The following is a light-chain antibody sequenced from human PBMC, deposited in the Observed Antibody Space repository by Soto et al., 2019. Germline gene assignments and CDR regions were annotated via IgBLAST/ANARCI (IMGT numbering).Light chain of an antibody. CDR3: QQRSNWLHT. V-gene: IGKV3-11*01. CDR1: QSVSSY. Sequence: EIVLTQSPATLSLSPGERATLSCRASQSVSSYLAWYQQKPGQAPRLLIYDASNRATGIPARFNVSGSGTDFTLTINSIDPEDFAVYYCQQRSNWLHTFGQVTKLEIK. CDR2: DAS. J-gene: IGKJ2*01.